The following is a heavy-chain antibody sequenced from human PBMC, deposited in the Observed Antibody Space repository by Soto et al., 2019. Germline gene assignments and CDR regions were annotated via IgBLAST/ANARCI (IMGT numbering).Heavy chain of an antibody. J-gene: IGHJ6*02. V-gene: IGHV1-69*12. CDR2: IIPIFGTA. CDR3: ASLIAAAGPPHSPRYYYGMDV. CDR1: GGTFSSYA. Sequence: QVQLVQSGAGVKKPGSSVKVSCKASGGTFSSYAISWVRQAPGQGLEWMGGIIPIFGTADYAQKFQGRVTITADESTSTAYMELSSLRSEDTAVYYCASLIAAAGPPHSPRYYYGMDVWGQGTTVTVSS. D-gene: IGHD6-13*01.